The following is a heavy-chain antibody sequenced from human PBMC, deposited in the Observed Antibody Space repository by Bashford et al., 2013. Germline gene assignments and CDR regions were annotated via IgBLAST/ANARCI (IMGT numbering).Heavy chain of an antibody. Sequence: SSETLSLTCTVSGGSLSSSTYYWGWIRQSPGKGLEWIGSIYYSGNTYYNPSLKSRVTISVDTSRNQFSLKVSSVTAADTAVYYCARHASMTTVTFAYWGQGTLVTVSS. CDR3: ARHASMTTVTFAY. V-gene: IGHV4-39*01. D-gene: IGHD4-11*01. J-gene: IGHJ4*02. CDR1: GGSLSSSTYY. CDR2: IYYSGNT.